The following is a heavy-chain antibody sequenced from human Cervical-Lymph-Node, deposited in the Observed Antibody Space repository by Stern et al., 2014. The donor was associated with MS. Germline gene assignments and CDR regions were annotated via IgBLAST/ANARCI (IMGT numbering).Heavy chain of an antibody. J-gene: IGHJ4*02. D-gene: IGHD3-16*01. CDR2: INPNGRCT. CDR3: TRAVGGVGRE. CDR1: GYTFTNYY. V-gene: IGHV1-46*01. Sequence: QVQLVQSGPEVKKPGASVMVSCKTSGYTFTNYYIHWVRQAPGQGLEWMGIINPNGRCTASGQKFQGRLTMTRDTSTTTVYMRLITLTSEDTAMYYCTRAVGGVGREWGQGTLVFVSS.